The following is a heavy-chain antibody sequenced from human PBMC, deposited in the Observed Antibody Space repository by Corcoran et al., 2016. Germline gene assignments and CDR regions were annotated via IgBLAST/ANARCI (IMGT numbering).Heavy chain of an antibody. CDR1: GGSISSGGYY. Sequence: QVQLQESGPGLVKPSQTLSLTCTVSGGSISSGGYYWSWIRQHPGKGLEWIGYIYYSGSTYYNPSLKSRVTISVDTTKNQFSLKRSSVTAADTAVYYCARDSTVTTYGMGVWGQGTTVTVSS. J-gene: IGHJ6*02. V-gene: IGHV4-31*03. CDR3: ARDSTVTTYGMGV. CDR2: IYYSGST. D-gene: IGHD4-17*01.